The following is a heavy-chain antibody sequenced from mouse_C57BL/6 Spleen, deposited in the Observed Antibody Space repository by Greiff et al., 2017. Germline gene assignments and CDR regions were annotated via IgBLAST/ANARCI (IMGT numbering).Heavy chain of an antibody. CDR1: GYAFSSYW. CDR2: IYPGDGDT. Sequence: QVQLQQSGAELVKPGASVKISCKASGYAFSSYWMNWVKQRPGKGLEWIGQIYPGDGDTNYNGKFKGKATLTADKSSRTADMQRSSLTSEDSAVYFCASGATGPYAMDYWGQGTSVTVSS. D-gene: IGHD3-1*01. V-gene: IGHV1-80*01. J-gene: IGHJ4*01. CDR3: ASGATGPYAMDY.